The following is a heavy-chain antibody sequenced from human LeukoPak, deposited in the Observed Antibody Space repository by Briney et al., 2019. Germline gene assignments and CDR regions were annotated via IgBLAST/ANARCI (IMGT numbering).Heavy chain of an antibody. CDR3: ASGAFDY. Sequence: GGSLGLSCAASGFTFTNYWMSWVRQAPGKGLEWVSSISSSSSYIYYADSVKGRFTISRDNAKNSLSLQMNSLRAEDTAVYYCASGAFDYWPREPWSPSPQ. J-gene: IGHJ4*02. V-gene: IGHV3-21*01. CDR1: GFTFTNYW. D-gene: IGHD3-16*01. CDR2: ISSSSSYI.